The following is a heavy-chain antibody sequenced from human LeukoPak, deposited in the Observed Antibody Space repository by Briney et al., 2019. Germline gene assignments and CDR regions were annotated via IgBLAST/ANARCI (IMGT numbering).Heavy chain of an antibody. J-gene: IGHJ4*02. CDR2: ISGSGDKT. D-gene: IGHD5-12*01. V-gene: IGHV3-23*01. Sequence: GGSPRLSCAASGFTFSSYAMSWVRQAPGKGLEWVSSISGSGDKTYYADSVKGQFTISRDNSKNTLYLQMNSLGAEDTAVYYCAKDSVSGYDSGFWGQGTLVTVSS. CDR3: AKDSVSGYDSGF. CDR1: GFTFSSYA.